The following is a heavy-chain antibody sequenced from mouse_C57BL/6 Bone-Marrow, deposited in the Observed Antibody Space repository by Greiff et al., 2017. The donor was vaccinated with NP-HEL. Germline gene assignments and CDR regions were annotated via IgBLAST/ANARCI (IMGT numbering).Heavy chain of an antibody. D-gene: IGHD1-1*01. CDR1: GYTFTDYN. J-gene: IGHJ2*01. V-gene: IGHV1-22*01. CDR3: ARVITTVVEYYFDY. CDR2: INPNNGGT. Sequence: EVKVVESGPELVKPGASVKMSCKASGYTFTDYNMHWVKQSHGKSLEWIGYINPNNGGTSYNQKFKGKATLTVNKSSSTAYMELRSLTSEDSAVYYCARVITTVVEYYFDYWGQGTTLTVSS.